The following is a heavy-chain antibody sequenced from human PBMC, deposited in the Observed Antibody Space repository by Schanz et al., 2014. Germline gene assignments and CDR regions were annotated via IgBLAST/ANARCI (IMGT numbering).Heavy chain of an antibody. Sequence: QVQLVESGGALVKPGGSLRLSCSASGFTFSDYYMTWIRQAPGKGLDWVSYISSSGTTLYYVDSVKGRFTISRDNAKNSLYLQMNSLRVEDTAVYYCARDLPYAMSTRWGQGTLVTVSS. V-gene: IGHV3-11*01. CDR3: ARDLPYAMSTR. J-gene: IGHJ4*02. D-gene: IGHD2-2*01. CDR1: GFTFSDYY. CDR2: ISSSGTTL.